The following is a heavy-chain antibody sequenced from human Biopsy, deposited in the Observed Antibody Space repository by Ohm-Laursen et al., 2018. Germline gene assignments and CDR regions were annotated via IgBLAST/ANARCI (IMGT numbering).Heavy chain of an antibody. D-gene: IGHD2-15*01. CDR2: IGGSGGGT. Sequence: SLRLSCSASGLRFSMYAMSWVRQAPGKGLEWVSAIGGSGGGTYYADSVKGRFTISRDDSKNTVYLQMNSLRVEYRAVYYCARPMSRVVAYGMDVWGQGTTVTVSS. V-gene: IGHV3-23*01. CDR1: GLRFSMYA. J-gene: IGHJ6*02. CDR3: ARPMSRVVAYGMDV.